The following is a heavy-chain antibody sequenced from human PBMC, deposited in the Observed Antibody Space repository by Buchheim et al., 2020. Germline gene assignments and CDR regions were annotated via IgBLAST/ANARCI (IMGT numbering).Heavy chain of an antibody. J-gene: IGHJ5*02. V-gene: IGHV4-59*08. CDR3: ASTEVVPAAAYNWFDP. Sequence: QVQLQESGPGLVKPSETLSLTCTVSGGSISSYYWSWIRQPPGKGLEWIGYIYYSESTNYNPSLKSRVTISVDTSKNQFSLKLSSVTAADTAVYYCASTEVVPAAAYNWFDPWGQGTL. CDR2: IYYSEST. CDR1: GGSISSYY. D-gene: IGHD2-2*01.